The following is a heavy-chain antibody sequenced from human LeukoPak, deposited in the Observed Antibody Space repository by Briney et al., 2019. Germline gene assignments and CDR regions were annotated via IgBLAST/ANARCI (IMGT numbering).Heavy chain of an antibody. CDR1: GFTLSSYD. CDR2: ISPSGSYI. CDR3: AREYYYDSSGPDY. D-gene: IGHD3-22*01. Sequence: GGSLRLSCAASGFTLSSYDMNWVRQAPGKGLEWVSSISPSGSYIYYADSVKGRFTISRDSSKNSLYLQMNSLRAEDTAVYYCAREYYYDSSGPDYWGQGTLVTVSS. J-gene: IGHJ4*02. V-gene: IGHV3-21*01.